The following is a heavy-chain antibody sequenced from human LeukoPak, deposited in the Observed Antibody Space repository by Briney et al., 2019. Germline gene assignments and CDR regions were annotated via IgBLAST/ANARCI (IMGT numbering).Heavy chain of an antibody. Sequence: ASVKVSCKASGYTFTGYYMHWVRQAPGQGLEWMGWINPNSGGTNYAQKFQGRVTMTRDTSISTAYMELSRLRSDDTAVYYCARGGPNSSSWYGRFDYWGQGTLVTVSS. CDR3: ARGGPNSSSWYGRFDY. CDR2: INPNSGGT. V-gene: IGHV1-2*02. CDR1: GYTFTGYY. J-gene: IGHJ4*02. D-gene: IGHD6-13*01.